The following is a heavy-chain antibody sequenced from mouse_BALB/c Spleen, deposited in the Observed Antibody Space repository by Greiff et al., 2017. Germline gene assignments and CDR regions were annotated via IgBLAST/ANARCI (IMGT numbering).Heavy chain of an antibody. Sequence: VQLKESGGGLVQPGGSRKLSCAASGFTLSSFGMHWVRQAPETGLAWVAYLSSGSSTIYSAATVKGRFTISRDNPKNTLFLQMTSLRSEDTAMYYCSRSLRGNAMDYWGQGTSVTVAS. CDR1: GFTLSSFG. CDR3: SRSLRGNAMDY. J-gene: IGHJ4*01. V-gene: IGHV5-17*02. CDR2: LSSGSSTI.